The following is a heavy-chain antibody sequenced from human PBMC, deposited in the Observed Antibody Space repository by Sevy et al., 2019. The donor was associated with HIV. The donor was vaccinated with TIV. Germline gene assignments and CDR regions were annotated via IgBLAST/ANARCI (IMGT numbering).Heavy chain of an antibody. CDR3: AGENAWGRGYS. CDR1: PGSITSLY. J-gene: IGHJ4*02. CDR2: IYYNGHI. Sequence: SDTLSLTSTVSPGSITSLYWTWSLQPSGKGLEWIANIYYNGHINYNPSLTSRVTLSLDTSKNQFSLRLSSVTAADTAMYYCAGENAWGRGYSWGQGTLVTVSS. D-gene: IGHD1-26*01. V-gene: IGHV4-59*08.